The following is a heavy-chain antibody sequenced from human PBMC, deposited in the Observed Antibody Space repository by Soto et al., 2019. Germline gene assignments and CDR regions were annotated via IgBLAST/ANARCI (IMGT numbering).Heavy chain of an antibody. CDR3: ARDSGEYYYDSSGYSVVAAFDI. J-gene: IGHJ3*02. D-gene: IGHD3-22*01. CDR1: GYTFTSYG. V-gene: IGHV1-18*01. Sequence: ASVKVSCKASGYTFTSYGISWVRQAPGQGLEWMGWISAYNGNTNYAQKLQGRVTMTTDTSTSTAYMELRSLRSDDTAVYYCARDSGEYYYDSSGYSVVAAFDIWGQGTMVTVSS. CDR2: ISAYNGNT.